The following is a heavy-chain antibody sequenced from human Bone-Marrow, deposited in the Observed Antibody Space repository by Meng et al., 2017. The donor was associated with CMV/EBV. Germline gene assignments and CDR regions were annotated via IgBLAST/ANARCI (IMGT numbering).Heavy chain of an antibody. D-gene: IGHD2-21*02. Sequence: GESLKISCAASGFTFSDYYMSWIRQAPGKGLEWVSYISSSGSTIYYADSVKGRFTISRDNAKNSLFLQMNSLTVEDLAVYYCARDPRYVGDRNWYFDLWGRGTWVTGSS. CDR3: ARDPRYVGDRNWYFDL. V-gene: IGHV3-11*04. J-gene: IGHJ2*01. CDR2: ISSSGSTI. CDR1: GFTFSDYY.